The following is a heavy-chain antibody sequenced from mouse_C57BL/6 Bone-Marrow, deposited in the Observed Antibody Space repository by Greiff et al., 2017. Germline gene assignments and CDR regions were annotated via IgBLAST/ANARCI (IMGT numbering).Heavy chain of an antibody. J-gene: IGHJ3*01. CDR2: LSRGGSYP. CDR3: ARRRDGNLAWFAY. CDR1: GFTFSSYG. D-gene: IGHD2-1*01. V-gene: IGHV5-6*01. Sequence: EVQGVESGGALVKPGGSLKLSCAASGFTFSSYGMSWVRQTPDKRLAWVATLSRGGSYPYSPDSVKGRFTISRDNAKNTLYLQMSSRKSEDTAMDDGARRRDGNLAWFAYWGQGTLVTGSA.